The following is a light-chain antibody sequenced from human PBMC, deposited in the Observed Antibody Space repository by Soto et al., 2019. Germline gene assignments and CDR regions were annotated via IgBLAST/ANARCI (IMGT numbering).Light chain of an antibody. J-gene: IGLJ2*01. Sequence: NFMLTQPHSVSESPGKTVIISCNRSSGGFPSNSVQWYQQRPGSAPTTIISEDNQRPSGVPDRFSGSTDGSSNSASLIISGLQTEDEADYYCQSYDSNTVVFGGGTQLTVL. CDR3: QSYDSNTVV. V-gene: IGLV6-57*03. CDR2: EDN. CDR1: SGGFPSNS.